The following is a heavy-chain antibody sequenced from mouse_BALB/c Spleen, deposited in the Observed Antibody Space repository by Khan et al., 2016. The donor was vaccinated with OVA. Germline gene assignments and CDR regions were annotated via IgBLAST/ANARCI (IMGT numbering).Heavy chain of an antibody. CDR3: AREDYGQWYFDV. CDR1: GFTFSSFG. J-gene: IGHJ1*01. V-gene: IGHV5-17*02. D-gene: IGHD1-1*02. CDR2: ISSGSSSI. Sequence: EVELVESGGGLVQPGGSRKLSCAASGFTFSSFGMHWVRQAPEKGLEWVAYISSGSSSIYYADTVKGRFTISRDNPKKTLFLQMTSLRSEDTAMYYCAREDYGQWYFDVWGAGTTVTVSS.